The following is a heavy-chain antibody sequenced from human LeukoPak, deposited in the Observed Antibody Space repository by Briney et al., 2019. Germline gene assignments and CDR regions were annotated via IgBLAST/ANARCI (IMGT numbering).Heavy chain of an antibody. D-gene: IGHD5-12*01. CDR3: ARNENSGWGYFDY. J-gene: IGHJ4*02. CDR1: GFTFSSYA. CDR2: ISGSGGST. V-gene: IGHV3-23*01. Sequence: GGSLRLSCAASGFTFSSYAMSWVRQAPGKGLEWVSAISGSGGSTYYADSVKGRFTISRDNSKNTLYLQMNSLRAEDTAVYYCARNENSGWGYFDYWGQGTLVTVSS.